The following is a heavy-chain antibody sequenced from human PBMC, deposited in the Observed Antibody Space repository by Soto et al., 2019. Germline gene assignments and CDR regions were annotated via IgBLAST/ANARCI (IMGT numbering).Heavy chain of an antibody. V-gene: IGHV1-46*01. Sequence: ASVKVSCKASGYTLTYYHVHWVLQAPGQTLEWIGIIDPNGGDTTYAQKFQGRVTMTRDTSTSTVYMEVSGLRSDDTALYYCAGVPNSEGFLFYLDSWAPGSLVPV. CDR1: GYTLTYYH. D-gene: IGHD5-18*01. J-gene: IGHJ4*02. CDR3: AGVPNSEGFLFYLDS. CDR2: IDPNGGDT.